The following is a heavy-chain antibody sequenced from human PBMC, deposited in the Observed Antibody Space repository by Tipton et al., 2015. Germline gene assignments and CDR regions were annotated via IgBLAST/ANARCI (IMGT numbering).Heavy chain of an antibody. J-gene: IGHJ6*02. D-gene: IGHD5-24*01. CDR3: ARDLEHGMDV. Sequence: PGLVKPSETLSLTCAVSAYSISTDYYWVWIRQPPGKGLEWIGSISHSGNTYYNPSLKSRVTMSRDTSKNQFSLKLTSVTAADTAVYYCARDLEHGMDVWGHGTTVTVSS. CDR1: AYSISTDYY. CDR2: ISHSGNT. V-gene: IGHV4-38-2*02.